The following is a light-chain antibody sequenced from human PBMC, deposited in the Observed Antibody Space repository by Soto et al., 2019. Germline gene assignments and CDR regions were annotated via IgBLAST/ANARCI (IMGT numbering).Light chain of an antibody. Sequence: QGVLTQPAFVSGSPGQSIAISCTWTSSDVGGYSYVSWYQHPPGKAPKLMISEVSNRPSGVSNRFSGSKSGNTASLTISGLQAEDEADYYCSSYTSTSTRVFGTGTKVTVL. J-gene: IGLJ1*01. V-gene: IGLV2-14*01. CDR3: SSYTSTSTRV. CDR2: EVS. CDR1: SSDVGGYSY.